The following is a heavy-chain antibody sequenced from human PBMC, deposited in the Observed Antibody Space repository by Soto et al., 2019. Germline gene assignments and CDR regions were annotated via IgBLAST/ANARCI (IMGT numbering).Heavy chain of an antibody. D-gene: IGHD2-15*01. CDR1: GYAFTSFG. CDR2: TVANNGYT. J-gene: IGHJ3*02. V-gene: IGHV1-18*01. CDR3: ARFSGGTCYASYAFDI. Sequence: QVQLVQSGIEVKNPGASVKVSCKASGYAFTSFGISWVRQAPGQGLEGMGWTVANNGYTKYAQNLQGRVTLITDTSTSTAYMELRRLMYDDTAVYYCARFSGGTCYASYAFDIWGQGTMVTVSS.